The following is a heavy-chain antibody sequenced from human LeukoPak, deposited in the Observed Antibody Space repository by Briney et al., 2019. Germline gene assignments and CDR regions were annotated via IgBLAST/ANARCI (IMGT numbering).Heavy chain of an antibody. V-gene: IGHV1-8*03. D-gene: IGHD6-13*01. J-gene: IGHJ4*02. CDR1: GYTFTSYD. Sequence: GASVKVSCKASGYTFTSYDINWVRQATGRGLEWMGWMNPNSGNTGYAQKFQGRVTITRNTSISTAYMELSRLRSDDTAVYYCARGSSSWYFYFDYWGQGTLVTVSS. CDR2: MNPNSGNT. CDR3: ARGSSSWYFYFDY.